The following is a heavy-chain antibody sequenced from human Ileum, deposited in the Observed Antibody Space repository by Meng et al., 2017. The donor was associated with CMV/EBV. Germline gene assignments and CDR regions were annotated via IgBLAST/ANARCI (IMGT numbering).Heavy chain of an antibody. Sequence: GESLKISCAASGFAFSSYGMHWVRQAPGKGLEWVAVIWSDASNKYYVDSVRGRFTISRDNSKNTLYLQMNNLRADDTAVYYCAKGGDSSSADYWGQGTLVTVSS. CDR1: GFAFSSYG. CDR3: AKGGDSSSADY. D-gene: IGHD6-13*01. J-gene: IGHJ4*02. CDR2: IWSDASNK. V-gene: IGHV3-33*06.